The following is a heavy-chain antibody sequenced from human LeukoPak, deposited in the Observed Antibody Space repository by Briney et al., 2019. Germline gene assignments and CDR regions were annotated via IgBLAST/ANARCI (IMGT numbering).Heavy chain of an antibody. Sequence: PGGSLRLSCAASGFTFSSYAMSWVRQAPGEGLEWVSAISGSVGSTYYADSVKGRFTISRDNSQNTLYLQMNSLRAEDTALYYCVSWGATVDYWGQGTLVTVSS. CDR1: GFTFSSYA. V-gene: IGHV3-23*01. D-gene: IGHD1-26*01. J-gene: IGHJ4*02. CDR2: ISGSVGST. CDR3: VSWGATVDY.